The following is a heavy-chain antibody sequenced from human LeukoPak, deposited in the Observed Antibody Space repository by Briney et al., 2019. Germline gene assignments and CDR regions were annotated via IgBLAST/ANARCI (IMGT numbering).Heavy chain of an antibody. V-gene: IGHV3-30*18. D-gene: IGHD3-10*01. J-gene: IGHJ6*02. Sequence: PGGSLRLSCAASGFTFSGYGMHWVRQAPGKGLEWVTFISYDGTNKEYSDSVKGRFTISRDTSKNTLNLQMNSLRAEDTAVYYCAKDLAYYGSGSLIMPENYYYGMDVWGQGTTVTVSS. CDR1: GFTFSGYG. CDR3: AKDLAYYGSGSLIMPENYYYGMDV. CDR2: ISYDGTNK.